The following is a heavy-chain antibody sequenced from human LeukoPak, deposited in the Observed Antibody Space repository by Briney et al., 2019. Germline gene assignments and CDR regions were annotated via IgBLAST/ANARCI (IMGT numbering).Heavy chain of an antibody. CDR3: VSQYGVDV. Sequence: GGSLRLSCAASGFTFSNSAMHWVRQAPGKGLECVSALSSDGVTTRYVDSVKGRFTISRDNSKNTLYLQMSSLRAEDTAVYYCVSQYGVDVWGQGATVTVS. J-gene: IGHJ6*02. CDR1: GFTFSNSA. V-gene: IGHV3-64D*09. CDR2: LSSDGVTT.